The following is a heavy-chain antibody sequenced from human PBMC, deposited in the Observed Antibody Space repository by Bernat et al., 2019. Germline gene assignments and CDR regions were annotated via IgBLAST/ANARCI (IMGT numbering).Heavy chain of an antibody. CDR2: IIPIFGTA. CDR1: GGTFSSYA. V-gene: IGHV1-69*01. CDR3: ARDGGGDSSSRYKPWNWFDP. J-gene: IGHJ5*02. Sequence: QVQLVQSGAEVKKPGSSVKVSCKASGGTFSSYAISWVRQAPGQGLEWMGGIIPIFGTANYAQKFQGKVTITANESTGTANMELSSLRSEETAVYYCARDGGGDSSSRYKPWNWFDPWGQGTLVTVSS. D-gene: IGHD6-13*01.